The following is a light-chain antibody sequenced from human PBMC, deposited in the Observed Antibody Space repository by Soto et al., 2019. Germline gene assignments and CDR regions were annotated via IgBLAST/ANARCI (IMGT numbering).Light chain of an antibody. Sequence: QSLLTQLPSASVSPGQSLTICCTGTSSDVGFYNFVSWYQQRPGKAPKLVIYEVTKRPSGVPDRFSGSKSGSTASLTVSGLQADDEADYYCASYAGTRLFVFGSGTKVTVL. CDR2: EVT. J-gene: IGLJ1*01. V-gene: IGLV2-8*01. CDR1: SSDVGFYNF. CDR3: ASYAGTRLFV.